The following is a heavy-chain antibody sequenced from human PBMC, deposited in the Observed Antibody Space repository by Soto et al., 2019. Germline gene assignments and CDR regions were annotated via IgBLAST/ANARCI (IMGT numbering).Heavy chain of an antibody. J-gene: IGHJ5*02. D-gene: IGHD2-2*01. V-gene: IGHV1-18*01. Sequence: SVEVSFKASVYRFTRYGISWGRHAPGQGLEWMGWISAYNGNTNYAQKLQGRVTMTTDTSTSTAYMELRRLRSDDTAVYYSARDWGIVVVPAASNWFDPWGQRTPVTVYS. CDR2: ISAYNGNT. CDR1: VYRFTRYG. CDR3: ARDWGIVVVPAASNWFDP.